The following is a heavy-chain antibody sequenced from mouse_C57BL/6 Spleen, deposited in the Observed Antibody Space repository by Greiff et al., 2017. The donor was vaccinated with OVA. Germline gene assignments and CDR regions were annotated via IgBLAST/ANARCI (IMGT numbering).Heavy chain of an antibody. CDR3: AREDYDYEFAY. D-gene: IGHD2-4*01. CDR1: GYTFTDYY. CDR2: IYPGSGNT. V-gene: IGHV1-76*01. Sequence: VQLQQSGAELVRPGASVKLSCKASGYTFTDYYINWVKQRPGQGLEWIARIYPGSGNTYYNEKFKGKATLTAEKSSSTAYMQLSSLTSEDSAVYFCAREDYDYEFAYWGQGTLVTVSA. J-gene: IGHJ3*01.